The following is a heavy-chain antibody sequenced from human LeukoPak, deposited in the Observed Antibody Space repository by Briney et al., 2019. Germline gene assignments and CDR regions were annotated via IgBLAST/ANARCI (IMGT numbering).Heavy chain of an antibody. J-gene: IGHJ6*03. CDR2: IYYSGST. D-gene: IGHD6-13*01. V-gene: IGHV4-59*01. CDR3: ARAPGAAAGTQYYYYYYYMDV. CDR1: GGSISSYY. Sequence: SETLSLTCTVSGGSISSYYWSWIRQPPGKGLEWIGYIYYSGSTNYNPSLKSRVTISVDTSKNQFSLKLSSVTAADTAVYYCARAPGAAAGTQYYYYYYYMDVWGKGTTVTISS.